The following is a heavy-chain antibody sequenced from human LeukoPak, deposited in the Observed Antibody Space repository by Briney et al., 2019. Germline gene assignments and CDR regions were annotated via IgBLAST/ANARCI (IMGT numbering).Heavy chain of an antibody. CDR1: GYTFTGYY. J-gene: IGHJ6*03. CDR3: ARDPSWELPFYYYYMDV. Sequence: GASVKVSCKASGYTFTGYYMHWVRQAPGQGLEWMGWINPNSGGTIYAQKFQGRVTMTRDTSISTVYMELSRLRSDDTAVYYCARDPSWELPFYYYYMDVWGKGTTVTISS. D-gene: IGHD1-26*01. V-gene: IGHV1-2*02. CDR2: INPNSGGT.